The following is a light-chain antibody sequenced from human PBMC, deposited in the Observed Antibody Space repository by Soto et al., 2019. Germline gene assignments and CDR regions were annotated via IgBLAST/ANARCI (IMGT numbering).Light chain of an antibody. V-gene: IGKV1-9*01. CDR3: QQVKSYPRT. J-gene: IGKJ4*01. Sequence: DIQMTQSPSSLPASLGDRVTITCQATQDISNYLNWYQQKPGKAPKLLIYEESTLHSGVPSRFSGRKVGTQFILTIDSLQPEDFATYYCQQVKSYPRTFGGGTKVDIK. CDR1: QDISNY. CDR2: EES.